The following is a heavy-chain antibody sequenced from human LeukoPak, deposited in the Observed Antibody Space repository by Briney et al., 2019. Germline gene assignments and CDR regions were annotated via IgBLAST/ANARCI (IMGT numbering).Heavy chain of an antibody. V-gene: IGHV1-2*04. Sequence: ASVKVSCTASGYTFTGYYMHWVRQAPGQGLEWVGCINPNSGGRNYAQKFQGWVTMTRDTSISTAYMELSRLRSDDTAVYYCARAAMNLDGYNWWYFDYWGQGTLVTVSS. CDR2: INPNSGGR. CDR1: GYTFTGYY. D-gene: IGHD5-24*01. J-gene: IGHJ4*02. CDR3: ARAAMNLDGYNWWYFDY.